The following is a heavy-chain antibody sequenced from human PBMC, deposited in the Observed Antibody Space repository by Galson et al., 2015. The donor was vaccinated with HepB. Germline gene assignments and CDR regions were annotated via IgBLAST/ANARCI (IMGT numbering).Heavy chain of an antibody. CDR1: GGTFGTYT. Sequence: SVKVSCKASGGTFGTYTVNWVRQAPGQGLEWMGDIVPIFAAANYAQKFQGRITITADTSTTTAYMELSSLRSADTAVYYCARDYGGNPKSPYFDTWGQGTLVTVSS. D-gene: IGHD4-23*01. CDR3: ARDYGGNPKSPYFDT. CDR2: IVPIFAAA. J-gene: IGHJ4*02. V-gene: IGHV1-69*06.